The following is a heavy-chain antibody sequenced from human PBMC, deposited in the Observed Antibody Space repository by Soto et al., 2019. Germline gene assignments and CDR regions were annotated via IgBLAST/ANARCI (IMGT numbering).Heavy chain of an antibody. CDR1: GFTFSVYA. CDR2: ISGSGDST. CDR3: AKALYGGFTY. J-gene: IGHJ4*02. Sequence: EVRLFESGGGLVQPGGSLRLSCAASGFTFSVYAMSWVRQAPGKGLEWVSGISGSGDSTHYADSVKGRFTVSRDNSTSMLYLQTNSLRAEDTAIYYCAKALYGGFTYWGQGTLVTVSS. V-gene: IGHV3-23*01. D-gene: IGHD3-10*01.